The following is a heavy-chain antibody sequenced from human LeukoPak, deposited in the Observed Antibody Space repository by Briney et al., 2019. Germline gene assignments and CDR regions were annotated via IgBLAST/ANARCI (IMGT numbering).Heavy chain of an antibody. J-gene: IGHJ3*02. V-gene: IGHV1-8*03. CDR1: RYTFTSYD. Sequence: ASVPVSCKSSRYTFTSYDINGVRQPTGQGLDWMGWINPNSGNTGYAQKFQGRVTITRNNSIRTAYMERRRLRCEDTAVYYCARGDDFWSGYYIEGDAFDIWGQGTMVTVSS. D-gene: IGHD3-3*01. CDR3: ARGDDFWSGYYIEGDAFDI. CDR2: INPNSGNT.